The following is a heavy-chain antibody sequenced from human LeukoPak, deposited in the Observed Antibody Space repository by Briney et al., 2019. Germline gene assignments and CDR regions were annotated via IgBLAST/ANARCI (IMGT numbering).Heavy chain of an antibody. CDR2: IRSGGTT. CDR1: GFIFNNYA. D-gene: IGHD3-22*01. Sequence: GGSLRLSCAGSGFIFNNYAMHWVRQPPGKGLEWVSVIRSGGTTSYADSVKGRFTISRDNSKNTLYLQMNSLRAEDTAVYYCAREGSFDTSGYNDALDIWGQGTMVTVSA. V-gene: IGHV3-53*01. CDR3: AREGSFDTSGYNDALDI. J-gene: IGHJ3*02.